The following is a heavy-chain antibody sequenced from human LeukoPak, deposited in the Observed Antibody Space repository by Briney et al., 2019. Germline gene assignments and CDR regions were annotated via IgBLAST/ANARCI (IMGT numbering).Heavy chain of an antibody. CDR2: LSGSGDYT. J-gene: IGHJ4*02. CDR1: GFAFSSYA. D-gene: IGHD6-13*01. Sequence: GGSLRLSCAASGFAFSSYAMTWVRQAPGKGLEWVSGLSGSGDYTYYADSVRGRFTISRDNSKNTLYLQMNSLRAEDTAVYYCAKFGSSSWYAMDYWGQGTLLTVSS. V-gene: IGHV3-23*01. CDR3: AKFGSSSWYAMDY.